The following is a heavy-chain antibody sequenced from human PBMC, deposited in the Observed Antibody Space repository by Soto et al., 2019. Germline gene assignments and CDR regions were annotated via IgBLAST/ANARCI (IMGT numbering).Heavy chain of an antibody. J-gene: IGHJ4*02. CDR2: MNPNSGNT. Sequence: QVQLVQSGAEVKKRGASVKVSGKASGYTFTSYDINWVRQATGQGLEWMGWMNPNSGNTGYAQKFQGRVTMTRNTTISTAYMELSIVSTEETAVYYCTRTLYGDNVDYWGQGTLVTVSS. CDR1: GYTFTSYD. CDR3: TRTLYGDNVDY. V-gene: IGHV1-8*01. D-gene: IGHD4-17*01.